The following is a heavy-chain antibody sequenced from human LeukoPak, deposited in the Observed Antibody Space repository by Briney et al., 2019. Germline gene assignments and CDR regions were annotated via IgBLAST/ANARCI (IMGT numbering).Heavy chain of an antibody. CDR1: GYTFTSYD. CDR3: ARGPGRRGTAMVYFDY. CDR2: MNPNSGNT. Sequence: ASVKVSCKASGYTFTSYDINWVRQATGQGLEWMGWMNPNSGNTGYAQKFQGRVTTTRNTSISTAYMELSSLRSEDTAVYYCARGPGRRGTAMVYFDYWGQGTLVTVSS. D-gene: IGHD5-18*01. J-gene: IGHJ4*02. V-gene: IGHV1-8*01.